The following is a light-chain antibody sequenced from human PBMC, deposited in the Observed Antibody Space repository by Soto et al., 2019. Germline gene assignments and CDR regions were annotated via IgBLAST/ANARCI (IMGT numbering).Light chain of an antibody. CDR3: GSWDSSLSAYV. Sequence: QSVLTQPPSVSAAPGQKVTISCSGSSSNIGGNSVSWYQQLPGTAPKLLIYDDNKRPSGFPDRFSGSKSGTSATLGITGFQTGEEADYYCGSWDSSLSAYVFGAGTKVSV. V-gene: IGLV1-51*01. CDR2: DDN. J-gene: IGLJ1*01. CDR1: SSNIGGNS.